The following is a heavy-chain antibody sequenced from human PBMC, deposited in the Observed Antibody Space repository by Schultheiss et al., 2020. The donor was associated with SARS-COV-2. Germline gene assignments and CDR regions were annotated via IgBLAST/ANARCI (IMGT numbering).Heavy chain of an antibody. CDR2: ISGSGGST. CDR1: GFTFSRYG. J-gene: IGHJ6*02. D-gene: IGHD3-22*01. CDR3: AKDLPYYYDSSGYYYYYYGMDV. Sequence: GESLKISCAASGFTFSRYGMHWVRQAPGKGLEWVSAISGSGGSTYYADSVKGRFTISRDNSKNTLYLQMNSLRAEDTAVYYCAKDLPYYYDSSGYYYYYYGMDVWGQGTTVTVSS. V-gene: IGHV3-23*01.